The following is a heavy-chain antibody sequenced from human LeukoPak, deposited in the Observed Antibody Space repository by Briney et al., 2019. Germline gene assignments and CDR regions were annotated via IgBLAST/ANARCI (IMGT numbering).Heavy chain of an antibody. J-gene: IGHJ3*02. V-gene: IGHV4-59*01. D-gene: IGHD1-1*01. CDR3: ARAQSGTYAFDI. CDR1: GGSIGTYY. Sequence: PSETLSITCTVSGGSIGTYYWNWARQSPGKGLEWIGYIYYSVSTGYNPSLKSRVTISVDTSENQLSRKLSSVTPADTAVYYCARAQSGTYAFDIWGQGTMVTVSS. CDR2: IYYSVST.